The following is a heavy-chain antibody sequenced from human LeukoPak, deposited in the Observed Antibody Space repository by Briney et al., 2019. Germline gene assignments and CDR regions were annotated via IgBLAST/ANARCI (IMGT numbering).Heavy chain of an antibody. CDR2: IYYSGST. Sequence: SETLSLTCTVSGGSLSSYYWRWIRQPPGKGLERIGYIYYSGSTNYNPSLKSRVTISVDTSKNHFDLKLSSVTAADTAVYYCARVRRCGGSYYFDYWGQGTLVTVSS. CDR1: GGSLSSYY. J-gene: IGHJ4*02. V-gene: IGHV4-59*01. D-gene: IGHD1-26*01. CDR3: ARVRRCGGSYYFDY.